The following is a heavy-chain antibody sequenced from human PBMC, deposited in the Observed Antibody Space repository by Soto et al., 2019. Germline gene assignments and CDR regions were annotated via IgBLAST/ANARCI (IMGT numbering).Heavy chain of an antibody. CDR1: GFTFSSYG. Sequence: GGSLRLSCAASGFTFSSYGMHWVRQAPGKGLEWVAVIWYDGSNKYYADSVKGRFTISRDNSKNTLYLQMNSLRAEDTAVYYCAREDPIIGDSNLDYWGQGTLVTVSS. J-gene: IGHJ4*02. CDR3: AREDPIIGDSNLDY. V-gene: IGHV3-33*01. D-gene: IGHD3-3*01. CDR2: IWYDGSNK.